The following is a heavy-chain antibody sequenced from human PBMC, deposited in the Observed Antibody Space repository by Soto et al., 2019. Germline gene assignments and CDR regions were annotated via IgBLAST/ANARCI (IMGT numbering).Heavy chain of an antibody. CDR2: IYHSGST. CDR1: GGSISSSNW. J-gene: IGHJ4*02. CDR3: APLRGKDGYKGY. D-gene: IGHD5-12*01. Sequence: PSETLSLTCAVSGGSISSSNWWSWVRQPPGKGLEWIGEIYHSGSTNYNPSLKSRVTISVDKSKNQFSLKLSSVTAADTAVDYCAPLRGKDGYKGYWGQGTLVTVSS. V-gene: IGHV4-4*02.